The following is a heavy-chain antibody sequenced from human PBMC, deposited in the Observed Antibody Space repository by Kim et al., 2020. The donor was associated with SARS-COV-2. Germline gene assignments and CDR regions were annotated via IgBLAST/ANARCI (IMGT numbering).Heavy chain of an antibody. D-gene: IGHD3-22*01. CDR3: AKVGLYYYDSSGYHDAFDI. Sequence: GGSLRLSCAASGFTFSSYGMHWVRQAPGKGLEWVAVISYDGSNKYYADSVKGRFTISRDNSKNTPYLQMNSLRAEDTAVYYCAKVGLYYYDSSGYHDAFDIWGQGTMVTVSS. J-gene: IGHJ3*02. V-gene: IGHV3-30*18. CDR1: GFTFSSYG. CDR2: ISYDGSNK.